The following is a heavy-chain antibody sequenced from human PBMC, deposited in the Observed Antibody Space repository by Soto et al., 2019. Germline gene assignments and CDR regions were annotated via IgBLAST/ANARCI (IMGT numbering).Heavy chain of an antibody. CDR1: GFTFSSYA. CDR3: ARDSEQWLAHDRFDF. D-gene: IGHD6-19*01. V-gene: IGHV3-30*07. Sequence: GGSRRLSCAASGFTFSSYAMQWVRQAPGKGLEGVAAVSYDGRNKFYVDSVRGRFTISRDNSKNGMYLQMNSLRPDDSAVYFCARDSEQWLAHDRFDFWGKGTLVTVS. CDR2: VSYDGRNK. J-gene: IGHJ4*02.